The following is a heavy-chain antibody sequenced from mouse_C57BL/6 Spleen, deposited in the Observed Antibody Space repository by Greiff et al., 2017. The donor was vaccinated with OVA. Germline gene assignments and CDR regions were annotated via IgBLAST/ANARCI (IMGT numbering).Heavy chain of an antibody. D-gene: IGHD2-3*01. J-gene: IGHJ4*01. CDR3: ARELMVTFLYAMDY. V-gene: IGHV1-72*01. CDR2: IDPNSGVT. CDR1: GYTFTSYW. Sequence: VKLQQPGAELVKPGASVKLSCKASGYTFTSYWMHWVKQRPGRGLEWIGRIDPNSGVTKYNEKFKSKATLTVDKPSSTAYMQLSSLTSEDSAVYYCARELMVTFLYAMDYWGQGTSVTVSS.